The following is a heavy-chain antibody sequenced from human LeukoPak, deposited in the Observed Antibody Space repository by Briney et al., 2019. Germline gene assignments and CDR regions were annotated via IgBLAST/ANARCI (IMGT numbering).Heavy chain of an antibody. V-gene: IGHV7-4-1*02. J-gene: IGHJ4*02. CDR1: GYTFSSYT. Sequence: ASVKVSCKASGYTFSSYTMNWVRQAPGQGLEWMGWINTNTGNPTYAQDYTGRFVFSLDTSVSATYLQISRLKAEDTAVYYCASGPSYSGSNEYFDSWGQGTLVTVSS. D-gene: IGHD1-26*01. CDR3: ASGPSYSGSNEYFDS. CDR2: INTNTGNP.